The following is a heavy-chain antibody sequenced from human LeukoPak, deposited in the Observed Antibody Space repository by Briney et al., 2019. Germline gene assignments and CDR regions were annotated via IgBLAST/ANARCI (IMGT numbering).Heavy chain of an antibody. CDR3: ARDFDYDFWSGYSVTPSMGYFDY. Sequence: PGVSLRLSCSASGFTFSSYSLNWVRQAPGKGLEWVSYISSSSRSIYYADSVKGRFTISRDNAKNSLYLQMNSLRAEDTAVYYCARDFDYDFWSGYSVTPSMGYFDYWGQGTLVTVSS. D-gene: IGHD3-3*01. V-gene: IGHV3-48*01. CDR2: ISSSSRSI. CDR1: GFTFSSYS. J-gene: IGHJ4*02.